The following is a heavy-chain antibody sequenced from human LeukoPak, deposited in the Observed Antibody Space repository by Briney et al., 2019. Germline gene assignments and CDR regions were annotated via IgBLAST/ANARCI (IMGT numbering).Heavy chain of an antibody. CDR1: GFTVSSNY. CDR2: IYSDGST. V-gene: IGHV3-66*01. Sequence: GGSLRLSCAASGFTVSSNYMSWVRQAPGKGLEWVSVIYSDGSTYYADSVKGRFTISRDNSKNTLYLQMNSLRAEDTAVYYCVRDGGVDRLGVAVTDGFDPWGQGTLVSVSS. D-gene: IGHD6-19*01. CDR3: VRDGGVDRLGVAVTDGFDP. J-gene: IGHJ5*02.